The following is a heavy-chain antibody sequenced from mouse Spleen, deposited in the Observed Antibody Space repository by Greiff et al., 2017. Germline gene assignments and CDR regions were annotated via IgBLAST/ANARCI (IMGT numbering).Heavy chain of an antibody. CDR3: ARVYGSSHWYFDV. J-gene: IGHJ1*01. CDR2: INSNGGST. CDR1: GFTFSSYG. Sequence: EVNVVESGGGLVKPGGSLKLSCAASGFTFSSYGMSWVRQTPDKRLELVATINSNGGSTYYPDSVKGRFTISRDNAKNTLYLQMSSLKSEDTAMYYCARVYGSSHWYFDVWGAGTTVTVSS. V-gene: IGHV5-6-3*01. D-gene: IGHD1-1*01.